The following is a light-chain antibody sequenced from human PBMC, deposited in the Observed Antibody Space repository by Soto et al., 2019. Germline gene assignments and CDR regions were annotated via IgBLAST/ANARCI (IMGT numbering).Light chain of an antibody. J-gene: IGKJ1*01. V-gene: IGKV1-5*03. Sequence: DIQMTQSPSILSASVGDRVTITCRVSQSISSWLAWYQQKPGKAPNLLIHKASHLESGVPSRFSGSGSGTEFTLTISSLQPGDFATYYCQHYNTYPWTFGQGTTVDIK. CDR2: KAS. CDR1: QSISSW. CDR3: QHYNTYPWT.